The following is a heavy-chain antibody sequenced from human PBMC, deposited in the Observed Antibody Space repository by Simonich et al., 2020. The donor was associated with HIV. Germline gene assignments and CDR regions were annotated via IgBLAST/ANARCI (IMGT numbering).Heavy chain of an antibody. D-gene: IGHD7-27*01. Sequence: QEQLRQWGAGLLKPSETLSLTCAVYGESFSGYYWSWIRQPPGKGLEWIGEVIHGEGTYPSQSLRSRLPILLDTSKSQFSLKLTSVTAADTALYFCARGNQRANWGYPPRHWFDTWGQGTLVSVSS. CDR3: ARGNQRANWGYPPRHWFDT. CDR1: GESFSGYY. J-gene: IGHJ5*02. CDR2: VIHGEGT. V-gene: IGHV4-34*12.